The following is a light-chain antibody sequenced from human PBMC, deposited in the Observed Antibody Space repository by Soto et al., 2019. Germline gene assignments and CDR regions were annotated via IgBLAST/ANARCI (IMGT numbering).Light chain of an antibody. Sequence: EIVMTRSPATLSVSPGDRATLSCRAGQPLNNNVAWYQHKPGQAPRLLIYGASTRATGISARFSGSGSGTEFTLTISSLQSEDFAVYYCQQYEKWPPSITFGQGTRLEIK. CDR1: QPLNNN. CDR3: QQYEKWPPSIT. CDR2: GAS. J-gene: IGKJ5*01. V-gene: IGKV3-15*01.